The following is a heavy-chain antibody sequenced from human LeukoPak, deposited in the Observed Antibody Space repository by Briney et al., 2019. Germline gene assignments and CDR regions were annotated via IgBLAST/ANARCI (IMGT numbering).Heavy chain of an antibody. V-gene: IGHV4-30-4*08. CDR2: IYYSGST. Sequence: SETLSLTCTVSGGSISSGDYYWSWIRQPPGKGLEWIGYIYYSGSTYYNPSLKSRDTISVDTSKNQFSLKLSSVTAADTAVYYCARVYREYYFDYWGQGTLVTVSP. J-gene: IGHJ4*02. D-gene: IGHD2-2*02. CDR3: ARVYREYYFDY. CDR1: GGSISSGDYY.